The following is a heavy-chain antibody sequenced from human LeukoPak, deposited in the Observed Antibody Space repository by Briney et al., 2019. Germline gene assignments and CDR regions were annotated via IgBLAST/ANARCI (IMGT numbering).Heavy chain of an antibody. Sequence: GESLKISCKGSGYSFASYWIGWVRQMPGEGLERMALIYYADSSTRYSPSFQGQVTVSVDKSINTAYLQWSSLKASDSAMYYCARRISMTASPFDMWGQGTMVTVSS. D-gene: IGHD3-22*01. V-gene: IGHV5-51*01. CDR3: ARRISMTASPFDM. CDR2: IYYADSST. CDR1: GYSFASYW. J-gene: IGHJ3*02.